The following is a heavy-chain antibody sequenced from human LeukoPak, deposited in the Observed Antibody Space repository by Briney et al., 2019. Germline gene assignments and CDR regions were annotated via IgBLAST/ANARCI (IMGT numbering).Heavy chain of an antibody. J-gene: IGHJ3*02. CDR2: ISSSSSYI. V-gene: IGHV3-21*01. CDR1: EFTFSSYS. CDR3: AREPRGSSYYYDSSGYADYAFDI. Sequence: GGSLGLSCAASEFTFSSYSMNWVHQAPGKGLEWVSSISSSSSYIYYADSVRGRFTISRDNAKNSLYLQMNSLRAEDTAVYYCAREPRGSSYYYDSSGYADYAFDIWGQGTMVTVSS. D-gene: IGHD3-22*01.